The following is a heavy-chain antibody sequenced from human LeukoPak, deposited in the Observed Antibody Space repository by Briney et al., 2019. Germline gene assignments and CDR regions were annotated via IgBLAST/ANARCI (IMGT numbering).Heavy chain of an antibody. D-gene: IGHD6-6*01. V-gene: IGHV4-59*01. J-gene: IGHJ4*02. CDR3: ARAYSSYTPSDY. Sequence: SETLSLTCTVSGGSISSDYWSWIRQPPGKGLEWIGYIYYSGSTNYNPSLKSRVTISVDTSKNQFSLKLSSVTAADTAVYYCARAYSSYTPSDYWGQGTLVTVSS. CDR2: IYYSGST. CDR1: GGSISSDY.